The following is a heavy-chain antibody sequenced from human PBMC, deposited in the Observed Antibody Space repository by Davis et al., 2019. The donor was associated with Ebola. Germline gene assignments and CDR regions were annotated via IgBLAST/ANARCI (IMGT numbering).Heavy chain of an antibody. V-gene: IGHV3-48*03. D-gene: IGHD3-10*01. J-gene: IGHJ4*02. Sequence: GESLKISCAASGFTFSSYEMNWVRQAPGKGLEWVSYISSSGSTIYYADSVKGRFTISRDNAKNSLYLQMNSLRAEDTAVYYCARVGITMVRGVIARSSYYFDYWGQGTLVTVSS. CDR2: ISSSGSTI. CDR3: ARVGITMVRGVIARSSYYFDY. CDR1: GFTFSSYE.